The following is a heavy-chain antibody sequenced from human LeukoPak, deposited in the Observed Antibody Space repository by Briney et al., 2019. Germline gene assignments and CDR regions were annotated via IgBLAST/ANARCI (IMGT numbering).Heavy chain of an antibody. D-gene: IGHD5/OR15-5a*01. J-gene: IGHJ4*02. CDR3: ARDVLR. CDR1: GFTFSTYW. CDR2: INTDGSSA. V-gene: IGHV3-74*01. Sequence: GGSLRLSCAASGFTFSTYWMHWVRQAPGKGLVWVSHINTDGSSATYADSVKGRFTISRDNAKNTLYLQMHSLRPEDTAVYYCARDVLRRGEGILVTVSS.